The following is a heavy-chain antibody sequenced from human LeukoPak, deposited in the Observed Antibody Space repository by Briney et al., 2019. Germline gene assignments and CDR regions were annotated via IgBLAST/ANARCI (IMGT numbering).Heavy chain of an antibody. D-gene: IGHD2-2*01. J-gene: IGHJ6*03. CDR2: IYHSGST. CDR1: GYSISSGYY. Sequence: SETLSLTCAVSGYSISSGYYWGWIRQPPGKGLEWIGSIYHSGSTYYNPSLKSRVTISVDTSKNQFSLKLSSVTAAGTAVYYCARSQRIVVVPAAIVDYYYYMDVWGKGTTVTVSS. CDR3: ARSQRIVVVPAAIVDYYYYMDV. V-gene: IGHV4-38-2*01.